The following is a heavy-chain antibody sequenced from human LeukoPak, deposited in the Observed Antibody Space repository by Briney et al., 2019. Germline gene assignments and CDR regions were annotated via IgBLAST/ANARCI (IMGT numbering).Heavy chain of an antibody. CDR1: GFTFSSYS. CDR3: ARYYYDSSGYPQAVDAFDI. V-gene: IGHV3-21*01. J-gene: IGHJ3*02. CDR2: ISSSSSYI. Sequence: PGGSLRLSCAASGFTFSSYSMNWVRQAPGKGLEWVSSISSSSSYIYYADSVKGRFTISRDNAKNSLYLQMNSLRAEDTAVYYCARYYYDSSGYPQAVDAFDIWGQGTMVTVSS. D-gene: IGHD3-22*01.